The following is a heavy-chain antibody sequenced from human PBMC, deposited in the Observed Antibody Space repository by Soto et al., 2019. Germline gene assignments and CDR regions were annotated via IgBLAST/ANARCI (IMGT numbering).Heavy chain of an antibody. CDR3: ARQFRSIAARPGTYYGMDV. J-gene: IGHJ6*02. CDR2: IYYSGST. V-gene: IGHV4-39*01. CDR1: GGSISSSSYY. D-gene: IGHD6-6*01. Sequence: SETRSLTCTVSGGSISSSSYYWGWIRQPPGKGLEWIGSIYYSGSTYYNPSLKSRVTISVDTSKNQFSLKLSSVTAADTAVYYCARQFRSIAARPGTYYGMDVWGQGTTVT.